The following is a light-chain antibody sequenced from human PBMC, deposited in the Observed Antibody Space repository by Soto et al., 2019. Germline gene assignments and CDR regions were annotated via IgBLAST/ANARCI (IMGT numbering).Light chain of an antibody. Sequence: QSVLTQPASVSGSPGQSITISCTGTSSDVGGYNYVSWYQQHPGKVPKVMIYEVNNRPAGVSNRFSGSKSGNTASLTISGLQAEDEADYYCCSYAGSRTYVFGSGTKVTVL. J-gene: IGLJ1*01. CDR1: SSDVGGYNY. V-gene: IGLV2-14*01. CDR3: CSYAGSRTYV. CDR2: EVN.